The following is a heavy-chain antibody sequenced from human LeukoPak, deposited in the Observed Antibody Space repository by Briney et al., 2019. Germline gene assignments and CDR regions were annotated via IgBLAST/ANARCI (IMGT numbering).Heavy chain of an antibody. CDR1: GFTFSSYG. D-gene: IGHD4-17*01. J-gene: IGHJ3*02. Sequence: PGGSLRLSCAASGFTFSSYGMHWVRQAPGKGLVWVSCISSDGSTTTYADSVKGRFTISRDNAKNSLYLQMNSLRAEDTALYYCTKDLGYGDYGFAFDIWGQGTMVTVSS. V-gene: IGHV3-74*01. CDR2: ISSDGSTT. CDR3: TKDLGYGDYGFAFDI.